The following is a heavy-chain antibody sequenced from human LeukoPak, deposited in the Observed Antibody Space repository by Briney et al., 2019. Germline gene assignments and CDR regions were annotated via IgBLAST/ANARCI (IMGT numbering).Heavy chain of an antibody. CDR3: ARGRPIRYSRPYNWFDP. CDR1: GGSFSGYH. V-gene: IGHV4-34*01. Sequence: SETLSLTCAVYGGSFSGYHWSWIRQPPGKGLEWIGEINHSGSTNYNPSLKSRVTISVDTSKNQFSLKLSSVTAADTAVYYCARGRPIRYSRPYNWFDPWGQGTLVTVSS. J-gene: IGHJ5*02. CDR2: INHSGST. D-gene: IGHD2-21*01.